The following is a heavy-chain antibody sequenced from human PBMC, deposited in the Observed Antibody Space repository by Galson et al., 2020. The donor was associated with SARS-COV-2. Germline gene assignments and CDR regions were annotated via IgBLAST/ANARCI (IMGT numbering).Heavy chain of an antibody. CDR1: GYSFTSYW. CDR2: IYPGDSDT. D-gene: IGHD1-20*01. V-gene: IGHV5-51*01. J-gene: IGHJ5*02. CDR3: ARHWPGSPPGYNWNQAPFDP. Sequence: KIGESLKTSCQGSGYSFTSYWIGWVSQMPGTGLERMGIIYPGDSDTRYSPSFQGQVTISADKSISTAYLQWSSLKASDNAMYYCARHWPGSPPGYNWNQAPFDPWGQGTLVTVSS.